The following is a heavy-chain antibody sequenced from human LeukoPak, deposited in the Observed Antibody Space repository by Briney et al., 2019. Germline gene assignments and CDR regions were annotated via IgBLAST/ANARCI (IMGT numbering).Heavy chain of an antibody. CDR1: GGSFSGYY. CDR3: ARHRFVWQWLIVDY. Sequence: PSETLSLTCAVYGGSFSGYYWSWIRQPPGKGLEWIGEINHSGSTNYNPSLKSRVTISVDTSKNQFSLKLSSVTAADTAVYYCARHRFVWQWLIVDYWGQGTLVTVSS. V-gene: IGHV4-34*01. J-gene: IGHJ4*02. CDR2: INHSGST. D-gene: IGHD6-19*01.